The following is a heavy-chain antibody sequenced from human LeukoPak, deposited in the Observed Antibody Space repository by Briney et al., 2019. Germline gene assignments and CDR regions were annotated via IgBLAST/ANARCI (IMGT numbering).Heavy chain of an antibody. D-gene: IGHD2-2*01. CDR2: ISAYNGNT. CDR1: GYTFTSYG. J-gene: IGHJ4*02. CDR3: ARLGAYCTSTNCFDY. V-gene: IGHV1-18*01. Sequence: GASVKVSCKASGYTFTSYGISWVRQAPGQGLEWMGWISAYNGNTDYAQKFQGRVTMTTDTSTSTAYMDLRSLRSDDTAVYYCARLGAYCTSTNCFDYWGLGTMVTVSS.